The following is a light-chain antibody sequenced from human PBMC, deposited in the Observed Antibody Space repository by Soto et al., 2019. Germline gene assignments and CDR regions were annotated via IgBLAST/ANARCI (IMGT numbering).Light chain of an antibody. Sequence: IQLTQSPSSLSASVGDRVSITCRASHGISSALAWYQQKPGKAPKLLIYAASTLQSGVPSRFSGSGSGTDFTLTISSLQPEDFATYYCQRLSHAFGGGTKVDIK. J-gene: IGKJ4*01. CDR3: QRLSHA. CDR2: AAS. CDR1: HGISSA. V-gene: IGKV1-13*02.